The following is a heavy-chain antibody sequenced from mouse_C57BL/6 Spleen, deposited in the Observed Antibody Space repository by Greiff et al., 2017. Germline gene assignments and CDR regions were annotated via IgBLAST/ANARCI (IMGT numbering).Heavy chain of an antibody. V-gene: IGHV1-82*01. Sequence: VKLMESGPELVKPGASVKISCKASGYAFSSSWMNWVKQRPGKGLEWIGRIYPGDGDTNYNGKFKGKATLTADKSSSTAYMQLSSLTSEDSAVYFCARKGVVAHWYFDVWGTGTTVTVSS. J-gene: IGHJ1*03. D-gene: IGHD1-1*01. CDR3: ARKGVVAHWYFDV. CDR2: IYPGDGDT. CDR1: GYAFSSSW.